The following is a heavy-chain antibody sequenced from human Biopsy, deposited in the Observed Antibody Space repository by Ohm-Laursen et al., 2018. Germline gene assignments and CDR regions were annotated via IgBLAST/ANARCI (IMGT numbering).Heavy chain of an antibody. CDR2: ISHTGYT. V-gene: IGHV4-59*11. J-gene: IGHJ1*01. Sequence: SETLSLTCTVSGGSFTGHYWTWIRQPPGQGLEWIGHISHTGYTSYKSSLKSRVTISLDTSRKHFSLRLTSLAAADTAVYYCARGSNEYGGLYFPHWGQGTLVTVSS. CDR3: ARGSNEYGGLYFPH. D-gene: IGHD4-23*01. CDR1: GGSFTGHY.